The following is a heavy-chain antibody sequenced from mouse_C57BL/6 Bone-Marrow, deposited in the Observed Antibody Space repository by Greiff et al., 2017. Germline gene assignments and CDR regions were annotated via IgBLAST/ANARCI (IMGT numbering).Heavy chain of an antibody. CDR1: GFTFSSSG. CDR3: ARRDYGSPAWYAY. J-gene: IGHJ3*01. D-gene: IGHD1-1*01. V-gene: IGHV5-6*02. Sequence: EVMLVESGGDLVKPGGSLKLPCAAPGFTFSSSGLSWVRQTPDKRLVWVATISSGGSYTYYPDSVTGPFSIARAHAKNTLYLRMSSLKSEDTAMYYCARRDYGSPAWYAYWGQGTLVTVSA. CDR2: ISSGGSYT.